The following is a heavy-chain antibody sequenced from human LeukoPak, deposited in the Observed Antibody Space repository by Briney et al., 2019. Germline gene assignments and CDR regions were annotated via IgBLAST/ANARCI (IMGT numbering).Heavy chain of an antibody. CDR1: GYTFTGYY. CDR3: ARGRSGSYPFFDY. Sequence: ASVKVSCKASGYTFTGYYIHWVRQAPGQGLEWMGWINPNSGGTNYAQKFQGRVTMTRDTSISTAYMELSRLRSDDTAVYYCARGRSGSYPFFDYWGQGTLVTVSS. D-gene: IGHD1-26*01. V-gene: IGHV1-2*02. CDR2: INPNSGGT. J-gene: IGHJ4*02.